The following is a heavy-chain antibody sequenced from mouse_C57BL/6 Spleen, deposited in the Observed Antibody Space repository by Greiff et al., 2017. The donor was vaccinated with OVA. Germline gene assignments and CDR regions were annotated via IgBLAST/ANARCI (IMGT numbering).Heavy chain of an antibody. D-gene: IGHD3-2*02. CDR2: IYPGSGNT. CDR3: ARGGQLRLQLLFAY. CDR1: GYTFTDYY. Sequence: VKLQESGAELVRPGASVKLSCKASGYTFTDYYINWVKQRPGQGLEWIARIYPGSGNTYYNEKFKGKATLTAEKSSSTAYMQLSSLTSEDSAVYFCARGGQLRLQLLFAYWGQGTLVTVSA. J-gene: IGHJ3*01. V-gene: IGHV1-76*01.